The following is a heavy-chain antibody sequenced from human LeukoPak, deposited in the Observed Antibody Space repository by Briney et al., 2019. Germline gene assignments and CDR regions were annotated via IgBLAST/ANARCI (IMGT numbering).Heavy chain of an antibody. V-gene: IGHV2-5*01. Sequence: SGPTLMKPTQTLTLTCTFSGFSLSTSGVGVGWVRQPPGKALERLALIYWNDDKRYTPSLKSRLTITKDTSKNQVVLTMTNMDPVDTATYYCAHRSYSSGWYPSDYWGQGTLVTVSS. D-gene: IGHD6-19*01. CDR1: GFSLSTSGVG. CDR3: AHRSYSSGWYPSDY. J-gene: IGHJ4*02. CDR2: IYWNDDK.